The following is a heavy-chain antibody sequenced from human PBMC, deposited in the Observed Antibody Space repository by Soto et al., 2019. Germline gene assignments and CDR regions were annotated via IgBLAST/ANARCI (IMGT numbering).Heavy chain of an antibody. J-gene: IGHJ6*02. CDR3: ARDVSAWLYGSGSYYRSLDYYYGKDV. D-gene: IGHD3-10*01. CDR1: GGSISSGGYY. CDR2: IYYSGST. Sequence: PSETLSLTCTVSGGSISSGGYYWSWIRQHPGKGLEWIGYIYYSGSTYYNPSLKSRVTISVDTSKNQFSLKLSSVTAADTAVYYCARDVSAWLYGSGSYYRSLDYYYGKDVWGQGTTVTFSS. V-gene: IGHV4-31*03.